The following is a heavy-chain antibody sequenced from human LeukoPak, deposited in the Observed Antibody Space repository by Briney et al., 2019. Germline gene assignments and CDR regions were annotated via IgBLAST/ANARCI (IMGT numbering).Heavy chain of an antibody. CDR1: GYTFTTYD. J-gene: IGHJ4*02. CDR3: ARVKEIFGSGSYLGDY. D-gene: IGHD3-10*01. Sequence: GASVKVSCKASGYTFTTYDINWVRQAPGQGLEWMGWISAYNGKTNYAQKLQGRITMTTDTSTTTAYMELRSLRSDDTAVYYCARVKEIFGSGSYLGDYWGQGTLVTVSS. V-gene: IGHV1-18*01. CDR2: ISAYNGKT.